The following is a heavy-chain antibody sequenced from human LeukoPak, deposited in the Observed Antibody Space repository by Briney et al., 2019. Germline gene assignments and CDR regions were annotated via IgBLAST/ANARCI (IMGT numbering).Heavy chain of an antibody. J-gene: IGHJ4*02. V-gene: IGHV3-11*05. CDR2: ITGRTNNT. D-gene: IGHD4-17*01. CDR3: ARGNYGEDF. Sequence: GGSLRPSCAASGFTFSDYYMTWIRQAPGRGLEWISCITGRTNNTDYADSVKGRFTISRDNARNSLYLQMNSLRVEDTAVYYCARGNYGEDFWGQGALVTVTS. CDR1: GFTFSDYY.